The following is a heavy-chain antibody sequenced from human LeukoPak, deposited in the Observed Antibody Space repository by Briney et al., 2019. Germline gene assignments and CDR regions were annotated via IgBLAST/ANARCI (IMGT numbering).Heavy chain of an antibody. J-gene: IGHJ4*02. CDR3: ARSKGSMVRGVIIPTTDY. D-gene: IGHD3-10*01. Sequence: ASVKVSCKASGYTFTSYGISWVRQAPGQGLEWMGWISAYNGNTNYAQKLQGRVTMTTDTSTSTAYMELRSLRSDDTAVYYCARSKGSMVRGVIIPTTDYWGQGTLVTVSS. CDR1: GYTFTSYG. CDR2: ISAYNGNT. V-gene: IGHV1-18*01.